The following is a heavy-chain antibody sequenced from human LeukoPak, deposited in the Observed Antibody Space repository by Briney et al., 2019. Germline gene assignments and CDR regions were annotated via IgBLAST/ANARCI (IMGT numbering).Heavy chain of an antibody. CDR3: ARVPSGKGWNYYYYGMDV. CDR1: GFIFSGYW. D-gene: IGHD1-1*01. CDR2: IKQDGSEK. Sequence: PGGSLRLSCATSGFIFSGYWMTWVRQAPGKGLEWVANIKQDGSEKYYVDSVKGRFTISRDNAKNSLYLQMNSLRADDTAVYYCARVPSGKGWNYYYYGMDVWGKGPRSPSPQ. J-gene: IGHJ6*01. V-gene: IGHV3-7*03.